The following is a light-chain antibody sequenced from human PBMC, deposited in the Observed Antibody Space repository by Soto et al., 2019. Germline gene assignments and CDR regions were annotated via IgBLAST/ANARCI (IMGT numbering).Light chain of an antibody. Sequence: QSVLTQPASVSGSPGQSITISCNGTSSDVGGYKYVSWYQQYPGKAPKLKIYEVSHRPSGVSNRFSGSKSGNTASLTISGLQAEDEPDYYCSSYSSSSTLLVFGSGTKVTV. J-gene: IGLJ1*01. CDR1: SSDVGGYKY. CDR2: EVS. CDR3: SSYSSSSTLLV. V-gene: IGLV2-14*01.